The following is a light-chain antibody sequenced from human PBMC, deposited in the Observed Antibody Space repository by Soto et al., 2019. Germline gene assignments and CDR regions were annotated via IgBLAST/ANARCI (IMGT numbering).Light chain of an antibody. CDR3: QQYGSSPLYT. CDR2: GAS. V-gene: IGKV3-20*01. CDR1: QSVSSSY. J-gene: IGKJ2*01. Sequence: EIVLTQSPGTLSLSPGERATLSCRASQSVSSSYLAWYQQQPDQAPRLIIYGASSRATGIPDTFSGSGSGTDFALTISRLEPEDYALYYCQQYGSSPLYTFGQGTKLEIK.